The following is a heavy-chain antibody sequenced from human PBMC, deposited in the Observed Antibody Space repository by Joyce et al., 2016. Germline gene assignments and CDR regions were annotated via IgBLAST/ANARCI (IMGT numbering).Heavy chain of an antibody. Sequence: EVQLVESGGGLVKPGGSLRLSCASSGFTFSAYCMNWVRQAPGRGLVWVSYISSSSISTFYADSVKGRFTITINNAKNSVYLEMNSLRAEDTAVYYCARDRSAVTTYFVYWGQGTLVTVSS. V-gene: IGHV3-21*06. J-gene: IGHJ4*02. D-gene: IGHD4-17*01. CDR2: ISSSSIST. CDR3: ARDRSAVTTYFVY. CDR1: GFTFSAYC.